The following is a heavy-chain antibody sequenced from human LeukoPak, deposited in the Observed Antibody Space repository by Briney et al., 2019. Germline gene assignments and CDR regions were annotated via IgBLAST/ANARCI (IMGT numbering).Heavy chain of an antibody. CDR1: GFTFPSYS. Sequence: PGGSLRLSVGVPGFTFPSYSMTWGRQAPGKGLEWVSFSSSSSSTIYYAASVKGRFTIARDNAKDSLYLQMSSMGAEDTAVYYCASDRGGSYSANEYWGQGTLVTVCS. V-gene: IGHV3-48*04. CDR3: ASDRGGSYSANEY. CDR2: SSSSSSTI. J-gene: IGHJ4*02. D-gene: IGHD1-26*01.